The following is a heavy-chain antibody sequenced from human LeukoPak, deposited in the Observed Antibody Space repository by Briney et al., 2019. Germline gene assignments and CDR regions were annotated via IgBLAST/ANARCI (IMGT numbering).Heavy chain of an antibody. CDR1: GFTFSSYG. J-gene: IGHJ4*02. Sequence: GGSLRLSCAASGFTFSSYGMHWVRQAPGKGLEWVAFIRYDGSNKYYADSMKGRFTISRDNSKNTLYLQMNSLRAEDTAVYYCAKGDPASDIVVVVAAGFDYWGQGTLVTVSS. V-gene: IGHV3-30*02. CDR3: AKGDPASDIVVVVAAGFDY. CDR2: IRYDGSNK. D-gene: IGHD2-15*01.